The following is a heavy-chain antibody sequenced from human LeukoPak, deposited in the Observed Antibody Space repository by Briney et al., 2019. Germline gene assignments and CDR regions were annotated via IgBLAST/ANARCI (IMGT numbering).Heavy chain of an antibody. D-gene: IGHD6-19*01. CDR1: GFTSRSYC. CDR2: VNPQGRGT. Sequence: PGGPLRLSCAPSGFTSRSYCMNWVRQAPGKGLVWVSLVNPQGRGTIYTASVKGRFTISRDNAKDALHLRMDNLRVEDTAVYYCARARWSSTGWFLGYWGQGTLVTVSS. CDR3: ARARWSSTGWFLGY. V-gene: IGHV3-74*01. J-gene: IGHJ4*02.